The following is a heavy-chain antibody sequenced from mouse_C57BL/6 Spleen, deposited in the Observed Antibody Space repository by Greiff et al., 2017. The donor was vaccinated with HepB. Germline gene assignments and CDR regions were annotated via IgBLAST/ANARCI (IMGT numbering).Heavy chain of an antibody. CDR1: GFSFNTYA. Sequence: EVKLVESGGGLVQPKGSLKLSCAASGFSFNTYAMNWVRQAPGKGLEWVARIRSKSNNYATYYADSVKDRFTISRDDSESMLYLQMNNLKTEDTAMYYCVRPDYEYDGDWYFDVWGTGTTVTVSS. CDR2: IRSKSNNYAT. D-gene: IGHD2-4*01. V-gene: IGHV10-1*01. CDR3: VRPDYEYDGDWYFDV. J-gene: IGHJ1*03.